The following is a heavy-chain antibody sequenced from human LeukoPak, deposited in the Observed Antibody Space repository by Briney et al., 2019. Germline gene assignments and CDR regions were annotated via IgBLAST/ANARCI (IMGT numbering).Heavy chain of an antibody. J-gene: IGHJ3*02. CDR3: ARSDYYGSGSHTVFDAFDI. D-gene: IGHD3-10*01. Sequence: SETLSLTCTVSGGSVNNYFWSWIRRPPGKGLEWIGYIDDSGNTDYNPSLKSQVSISIAKSKNQFFLKLSSVTAADTAMYYCARSDYYGSGSHTVFDAFDIWGQGTRVTVSS. CDR2: IDDSGNT. V-gene: IGHV4-59*02. CDR1: GGSVNNYF.